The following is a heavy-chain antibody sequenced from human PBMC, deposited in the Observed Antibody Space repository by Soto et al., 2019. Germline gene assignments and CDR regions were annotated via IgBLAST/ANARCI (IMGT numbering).Heavy chain of an antibody. CDR1: GFTFKESA. V-gene: IGHV3-23*01. D-gene: IGHD6-19*01. CDR3: AKGRGSGWAWYFDN. CDR2: ISDTGAST. Sequence: EVRLLEAGGGLKQPGGSLRLSCAASGFTFKESAMNWVRQAPGKGREWVASISDTGASTWYAESVRGRLSISTDNSKNTLYLQMNSLRGEDTAVYYCAKGRGSGWAWYFDNWGQGTLVTVSS. J-gene: IGHJ4*02.